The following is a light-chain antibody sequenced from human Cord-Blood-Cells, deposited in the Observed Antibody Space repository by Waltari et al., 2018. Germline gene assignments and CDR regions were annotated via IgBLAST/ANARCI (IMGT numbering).Light chain of an antibody. J-gene: IGLJ2*01. CDR3: CSYAGSSTLV. CDR1: SVYIARYTL. Sequence: QSALTQPASVSGSPGPSIASSCSGTSVYIARYTLFSWYQQHPGKAPKLMIYEGSKRPSGVANRFSVSKSGNTASLTISGLQAEDEADYYCCSYAGSSTLVFGGGTKLTVL. CDR2: EGS. V-gene: IGLV2-23*01.